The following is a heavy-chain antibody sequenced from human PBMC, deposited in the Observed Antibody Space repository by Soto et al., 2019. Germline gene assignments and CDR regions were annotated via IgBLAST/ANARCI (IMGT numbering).Heavy chain of an antibody. CDR2: ISSSSSTI. Sequence: PWGSLRLSCAASGFTFSSYSMNWVRQAPGKGLEWVSYISSSSSTIYYADSVKGRFTISRDNAKNSLYLQMNSLRDEDTAVYYCARALITMIVVVTTPDAFDIWGQGTMVTVSS. J-gene: IGHJ3*02. V-gene: IGHV3-48*02. CDR1: GFTFSSYS. D-gene: IGHD3-22*01. CDR3: ARALITMIVVVTTPDAFDI.